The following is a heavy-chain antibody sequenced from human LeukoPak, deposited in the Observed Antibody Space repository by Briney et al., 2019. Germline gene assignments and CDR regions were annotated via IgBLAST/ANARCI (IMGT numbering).Heavy chain of an antibody. Sequence: KPSETLSLTCNAFNYSMNNGYYWGWIRQPPGKGLEWIGTVYPVANAYYNPSLKDRVTISVDKSKNHVSLELTPVSAADTAVYYCMRLRGLPGFAVSWSQGTLVTVSS. CDR2: VYPVANA. CDR1: NYSMNNGYY. J-gene: IGHJ5*02. CDR3: MRLRGLPGFAVS. D-gene: IGHD3-16*01. V-gene: IGHV4-38-2*02.